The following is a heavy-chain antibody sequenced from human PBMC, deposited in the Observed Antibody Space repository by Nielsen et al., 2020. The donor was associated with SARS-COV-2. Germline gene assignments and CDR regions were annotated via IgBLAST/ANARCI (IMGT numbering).Heavy chain of an antibody. V-gene: IGHV4-30-4*02. CDR1: GGSIRSGDYY. D-gene: IGHD6-19*01. J-gene: IGHJ4*02. CDR2: IYYSGNS. Sequence: SETLSLTCTVSGGSIRSGDYYWSWLRQPPGKGLEWIGYIYYSGNSYYSPSLRSRVSFSVDTSKNQFSLKLSSVTAADTAVYYCARVSNSGWIFDYWGQGIRITASS. CDR3: ARVSNSGWIFDY.